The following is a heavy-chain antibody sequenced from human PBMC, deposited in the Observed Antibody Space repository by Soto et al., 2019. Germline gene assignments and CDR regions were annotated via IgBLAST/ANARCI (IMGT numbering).Heavy chain of an antibody. J-gene: IGHJ5*02. V-gene: IGHV1-18*01. CDR1: GYTFTSYS. Sequence: QVQLVQSGAEVKKPGASVKVSCKTSGYTFTSYSISWVRQAPGQGLEWMGWINVYNGNTKYAQNLQGRVTMTTDTSTSTAYMELRSLRSDDTVVYYCARDLAVGWFDPWGQGTLVSVSS. CDR2: INVYNGNT. D-gene: IGHD2-2*01. CDR3: ARDLAVGWFDP.